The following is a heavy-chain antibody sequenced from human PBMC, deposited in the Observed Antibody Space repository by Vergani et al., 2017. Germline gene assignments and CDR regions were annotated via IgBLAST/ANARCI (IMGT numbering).Heavy chain of an antibody. CDR3: ARVHDYGDSHDAFDI. D-gene: IGHD4-17*01. J-gene: IGHJ3*02. CDR2: ISSSGSTI. CDR1: GFTFSDYY. V-gene: IGHV3-11*01. Sequence: QVQLVESGGGLVKPGGSLRLSCAASGFTFSDYYMSWIRQAQGKGLELVSYISSSGSTIYYADSVKGRFTISRDNAKNSLYLQMNSLRAEDTAVYYCARVHDYGDSHDAFDIWGQGTMVTVSS.